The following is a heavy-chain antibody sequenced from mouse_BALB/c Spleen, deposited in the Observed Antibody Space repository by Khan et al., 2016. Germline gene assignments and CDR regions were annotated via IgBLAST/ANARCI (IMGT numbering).Heavy chain of an antibody. V-gene: IGHV4-1*02. Sequence: EGKLLASGGGLVQPGGSLKLSCAASGFDFSRYWMSWVRQAPGKGLEWIGEINPDSSTINYTPSLKDKFIISRDNAKNTLYLQMSKVRSEDTALYYCTRLYYYGTSDYWGQGTTLTVSS. CDR3: TRLYYYGTSDY. CDR2: INPDSSTI. CDR1: GFDFSRYW. J-gene: IGHJ2*01. D-gene: IGHD1-1*01.